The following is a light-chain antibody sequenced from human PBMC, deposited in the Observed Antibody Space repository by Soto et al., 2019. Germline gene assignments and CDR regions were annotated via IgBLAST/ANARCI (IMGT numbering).Light chain of an antibody. CDR1: QSVSSSY. Sequence: EIVLTQSAGILSLSPGERATLSCRASQSVSSSYLAWYQQKPGQAPRLLIYDASSRATGIPDRFSGSGSGTDFTLTISRLEPEDFAVYYCQQYGSSPLTFGGGTKVEIK. CDR3: QQYGSSPLT. CDR2: DAS. J-gene: IGKJ4*01. V-gene: IGKV3-20*01.